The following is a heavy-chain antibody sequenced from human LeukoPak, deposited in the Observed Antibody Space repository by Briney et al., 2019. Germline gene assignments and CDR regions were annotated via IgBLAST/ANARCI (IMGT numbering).Heavy chain of an antibody. CDR1: GFTFSSYE. Sequence: GGSLRLSCAASGFTFSSYEMSWVRQAPGKGLEWVSYISSSGSTIYYADSVKGRFTISRDNAKNSLYLQMNSLRAEDTAVYYCARDVIAAAHPGDYWGQGTLVTVSS. CDR2: ISSSGSTI. V-gene: IGHV3-48*03. CDR3: ARDVIAAAHPGDY. J-gene: IGHJ4*02. D-gene: IGHD6-13*01.